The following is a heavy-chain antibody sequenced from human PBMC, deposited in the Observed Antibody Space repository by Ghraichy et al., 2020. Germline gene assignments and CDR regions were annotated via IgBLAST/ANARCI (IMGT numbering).Heavy chain of an antibody. D-gene: IGHD6-13*01. V-gene: IGHV4-31*03. CDR2: IYYSGST. CDR1: GGSISSGGYY. J-gene: IGHJ6*02. Sequence: SETLSLTCTVSGGSISSGGYYWSWIRQHPGKGLEWIGYIYYSGSTYYNPSLKSRVTISVDTSKNQFSLKLSSVTAAYTAVYYCAREAPHGIAAAGYYYYGMDVWGQGTTVTVSS. CDR3: AREAPHGIAAAGYYYYGMDV.